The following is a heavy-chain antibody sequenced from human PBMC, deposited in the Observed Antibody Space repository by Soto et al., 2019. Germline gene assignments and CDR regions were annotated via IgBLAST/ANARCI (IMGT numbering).Heavy chain of an antibody. CDR1: GFNFSNAW. J-gene: IGHJ4*02. V-gene: IGHV3-15*01. Sequence: EVQLVESGGGLVIPGGSLRLSCAASGFNFSNAWLSWVRQAPGKGLEWVGRIKSKTDGGTTDYTATVKGRFTISRDDSKNTLYRQMNSLKIEDTALYYCTTGSTSTKNYWGQGTLVTVSS. D-gene: IGHD6-6*01. CDR3: TTGSTSTKNY. CDR2: IKSKTDGGTT.